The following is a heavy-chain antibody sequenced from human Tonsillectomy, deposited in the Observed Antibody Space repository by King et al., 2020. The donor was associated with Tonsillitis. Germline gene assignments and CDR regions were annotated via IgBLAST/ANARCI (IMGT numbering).Heavy chain of an antibody. D-gene: IGHD3-10*01. V-gene: IGHV3-66*01. J-gene: IGHJ4*02. CDR2: IYNGGNT. CDR1: GFTVSSNY. CDR3: ARDDYGSGSYYNAY. Sequence: VQLVESGGGLVQPGGSLRLSCAASGFTVSSNYMSWVRQAPGKGLEWVSVIYNGGNTYYAESVKGRFTISRDNSKNTLYLQMNSLRAEDTAVYYCARDDYGSGSYYNAYWGQGTLVTVSS.